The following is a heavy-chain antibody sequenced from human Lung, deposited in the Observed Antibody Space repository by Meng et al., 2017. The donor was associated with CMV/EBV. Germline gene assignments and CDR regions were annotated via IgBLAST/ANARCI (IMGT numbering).Heavy chain of an antibody. CDR1: GFTFSAYS. Sequence: GRSLRLXXAASGFTFSAYSVNGVRQAPGKGLEGVSSISTTSTYIYYADSMKGRFTISRDNAKNLLLLQMNSLSVEGTAVYYWAGCGVAITNGLDVWGQGITVTVSS. CDR3: AGCGVAITNGLDV. V-gene: IGHV3-21*01. D-gene: IGHD3-3*01. J-gene: IGHJ6*02. CDR2: ISTTSTYI.